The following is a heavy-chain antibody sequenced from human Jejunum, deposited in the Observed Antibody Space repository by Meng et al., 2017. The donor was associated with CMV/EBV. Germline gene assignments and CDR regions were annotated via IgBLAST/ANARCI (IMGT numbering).Heavy chain of an antibody. V-gene: IGHV3-21*01. Sequence: IFSDDWMSWVRQAPGKGLEWVSSISSGSVDIFYADSVRGRFTISRDNTKNSLYLQMNSLGAEDTAVYYCARALHCSNPNCNDPAYWGQGTLVTVSS. CDR3: ARALHCSNPNCNDPAY. J-gene: IGHJ4*02. CDR1: IFSDDW. CDR2: ISSGSVDI. D-gene: IGHD2-2*01.